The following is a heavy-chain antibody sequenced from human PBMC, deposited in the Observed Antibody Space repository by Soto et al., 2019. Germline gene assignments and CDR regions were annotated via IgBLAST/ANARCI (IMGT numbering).Heavy chain of an antibody. CDR2: IIPMFGTA. CDR3: TRGRFLEWLSSAYYFDY. D-gene: IGHD3-3*01. Sequence: QVQLVQSGAEVKKPGSSVKVSCKASGGTFRSYAISWVRQAPGQGLEWMGGIIPMFGTANYAQKFQGRVTITADESTSTAYMELSSLRSEDTAVYYCTRGRFLEWLSSAYYFDYWGQGTLVTVSS. CDR1: GGTFRSYA. J-gene: IGHJ4*02. V-gene: IGHV1-69*01.